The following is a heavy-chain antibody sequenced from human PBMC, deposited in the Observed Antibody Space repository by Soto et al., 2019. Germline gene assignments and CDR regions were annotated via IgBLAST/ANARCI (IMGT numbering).Heavy chain of an antibody. CDR3: ANMKGGYQYYSYGMDV. D-gene: IGHD3-16*02. CDR1: GGTFSSYA. CDR2: IIPIFGTA. Sequence: QVQLVQSGAEVKKPGSSVKVSCKASGGTFSSYAISWVRQAPGQGLEWMGGIIPIFGTANYAQKFQGRVTITTDESTCTAYMELSSLRSEDTVGYYCANMKGGYQYYSYGMDVWGQGTTVTVSS. J-gene: IGHJ6*02. V-gene: IGHV1-69*05.